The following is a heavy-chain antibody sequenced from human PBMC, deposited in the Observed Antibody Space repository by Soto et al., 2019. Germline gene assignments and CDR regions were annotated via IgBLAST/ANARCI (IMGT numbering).Heavy chain of an antibody. CDR1: GYTFTSYA. Sequence: QVQLVQSGAEVKKPGASVKVSCKASGYTFTSYAMHWVRPAPGQRLEWMGWINAGNGNTKYSQKFQGRVTITRDTSASTAYMELSSLRSEDTAVYYCARDGVGASSSWPIDYWGQGTLVTVSS. D-gene: IGHD6-13*01. CDR3: ARDGVGASSSWPIDY. CDR2: INAGNGNT. V-gene: IGHV1-3*01. J-gene: IGHJ4*02.